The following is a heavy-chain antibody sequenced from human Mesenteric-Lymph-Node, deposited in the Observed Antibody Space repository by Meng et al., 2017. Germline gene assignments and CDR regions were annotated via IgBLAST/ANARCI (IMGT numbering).Heavy chain of an antibody. V-gene: IGHV3-66*01. CDR3: ARESEYSSGWSVY. J-gene: IGHJ4*02. CDR2: IYSGGTT. Sequence: GGSLRLSCAASGFIVSSNYMSWVRQTPGKGLEWVSIIYSGGTTYHADSVKGRFTISRDNAKNSLYLQMNSLRVEDTAVYYCARESEYSSGWSVYWGQGTLVTVSS. D-gene: IGHD6-19*01. CDR1: GFIVSSNY.